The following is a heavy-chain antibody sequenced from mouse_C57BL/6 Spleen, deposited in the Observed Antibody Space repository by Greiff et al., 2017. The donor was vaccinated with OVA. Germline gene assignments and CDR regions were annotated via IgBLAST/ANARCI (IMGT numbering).Heavy chain of an antibody. J-gene: IGHJ3*01. CDR1: GSTFTSYW. CDR2: IHPSDSDT. V-gene: IGHV1-74*01. D-gene: IGHD1-1*01. Sequence: QVQLQQPGAELVKPGASVKVSCKASGSTFTSYWMHWVKQRPGQGLEWIGRIHPSDSDTNYNQKFKGKATLTVDKSSSTAYMQLSSLTSEDSAVYYCAKKANYVGGFADWGQGTLVTVSA. CDR3: AKKANYVGGFAD.